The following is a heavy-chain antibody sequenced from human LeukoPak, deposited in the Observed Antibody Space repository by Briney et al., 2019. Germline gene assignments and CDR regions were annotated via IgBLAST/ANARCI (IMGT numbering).Heavy chain of an antibody. CDR2: ISSSSSYI. J-gene: IGHJ4*02. CDR1: GFTFSSYS. V-gene: IGHV3-21*01. CDR3: ARGPVEMATIVDY. Sequence: GGSLGLSCAASGFTFSSYSMNWVRQAPGKGLEWVSSISSSSSYIYYADSVKGRFTISRDNAKNSLYLQMNSLRAEDTAVYYCARGPVEMATIVDYWGQGTLVTVSS. D-gene: IGHD5-24*01.